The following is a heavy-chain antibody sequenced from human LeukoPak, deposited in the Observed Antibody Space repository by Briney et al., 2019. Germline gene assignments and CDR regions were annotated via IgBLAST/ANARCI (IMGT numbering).Heavy chain of an antibody. CDR1: GGSISGDY. Sequence: SETLSLTCTVSGGSISGDYWSWIRQPPGKGLEWIGYIYYSGRTIYNPSLKSRVTISLDTSKNQFSLKLSSVTAADTAVYYCASDYGSGSYRFDYWGQGTLVTVSS. J-gene: IGHJ4*02. CDR2: IYYSGRT. D-gene: IGHD3-10*01. CDR3: ASDYGSGSYRFDY. V-gene: IGHV4-59*01.